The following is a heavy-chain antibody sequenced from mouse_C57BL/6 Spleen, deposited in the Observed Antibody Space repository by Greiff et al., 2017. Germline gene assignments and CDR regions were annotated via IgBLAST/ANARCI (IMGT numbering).Heavy chain of an antibody. CDR2: IDPSDSYT. V-gene: IGHV1-50*01. J-gene: IGHJ4*01. CDR1: GYTFTSYW. CDR3: ARWGTRRTYYAMDY. D-gene: IGHD1-1*01. Sequence: QVQLQQPGAELVKPGASVKLSCKASGYTFTSYWMQWVKQRPGQGLEWIGEIDPSDSYTNYNQKFKGKATLTVDTSSSTAYMQLSSLTPEDSAVYYCARWGTRRTYYAMDYWGQGTSVTVSS.